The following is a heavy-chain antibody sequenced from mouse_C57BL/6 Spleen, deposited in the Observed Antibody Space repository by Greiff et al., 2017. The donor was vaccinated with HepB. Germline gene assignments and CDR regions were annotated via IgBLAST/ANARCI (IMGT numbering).Heavy chain of an antibody. CDR1: GYSFTGYY. J-gene: IGHJ1*03. CDR3: ASYDAGYWYFDV. V-gene: IGHV1-42*01. D-gene: IGHD2-12*01. Sequence: VQLQQSGPELVKPGASVKISCKASGYSFTGYYMNWVKQSPEKSLEWIGEINPSTGGTTYNQKFKAKATLTVDKSSSTAYMQLKSLTSEDSAVYYCASYDAGYWYFDVWGTGTTVTVSS. CDR2: INPSTGGT.